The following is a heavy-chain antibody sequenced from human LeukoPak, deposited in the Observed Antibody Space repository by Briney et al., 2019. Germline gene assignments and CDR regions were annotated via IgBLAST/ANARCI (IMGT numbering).Heavy chain of an antibody. J-gene: IGHJ5*02. D-gene: IGHD2-2*01. V-gene: IGHV4-4*02. CDR2: IFHSGST. CDR3: ARVVVPAAMAFNWFDP. CDR1: GGSISSSNW. Sequence: SGTLSLTCAVSGGSISSSNWWSWVRQPPGKGLEWIGEIFHSGSTNYNPSLKSRVTISVDKSKNQFSLKLSSVTAADTAVYYCARVVVPAAMAFNWFDPWGQGTLVTVSS.